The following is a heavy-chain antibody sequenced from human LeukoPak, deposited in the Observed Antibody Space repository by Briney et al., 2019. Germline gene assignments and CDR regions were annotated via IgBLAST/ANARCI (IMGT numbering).Heavy chain of an antibody. V-gene: IGHV1-2*04. CDR2: INPNGGGT. CDR1: GYTFTANY. CDR3: ARGFGTSWFDY. J-gene: IGHJ4*02. D-gene: IGHD2-2*01. Sequence: ASVKVSCKASGYTFTANYIHWVRQAPGQGLEWMGWINPNGGGTHYVQKFRGWVTLTRDTSISTLYMELSSLKSDDTAVYYCARGFGTSWFDYWGQGTLVTVSS.